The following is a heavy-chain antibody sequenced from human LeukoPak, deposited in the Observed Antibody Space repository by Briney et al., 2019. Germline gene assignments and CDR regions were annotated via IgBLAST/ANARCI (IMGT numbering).Heavy chain of an antibody. J-gene: IGHJ3*02. V-gene: IGHV4-59*01. CDR1: GDSISSYY. D-gene: IGHD3-10*01. CDR2: IYYSGST. Sequence: SETLSLTCTVSGDSISSYYWSWIRQPPGKGLEWIGYIYYSGSTNYNPSLKSRVTISVDTSKNQFSLKLSSVTAADTAVYYCARVLLWFGETQPGAFDIWGQGTMVTVSS. CDR3: ARVLLWFGETQPGAFDI.